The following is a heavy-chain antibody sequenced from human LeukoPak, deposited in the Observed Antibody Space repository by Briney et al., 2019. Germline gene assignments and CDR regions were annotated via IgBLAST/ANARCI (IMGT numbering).Heavy chain of an antibody. J-gene: IGHJ6*02. D-gene: IGHD3-22*01. CDR1: GGSISSYY. CDR3: ARLPSAYYYDSSGYPNYCGMDV. CDR2: IYYGGST. Sequence: KTSETLSLTCTVSGGSISSYYWSWIRQPPGKGLEWIGYIYYGGSTNYNPSLKSRLSISLDTSKNQFSLKLSSVTAADTAVYYCARLPSAYYYDSSGYPNYCGMDVWGQGTTVTVSS. V-gene: IGHV4-59*08.